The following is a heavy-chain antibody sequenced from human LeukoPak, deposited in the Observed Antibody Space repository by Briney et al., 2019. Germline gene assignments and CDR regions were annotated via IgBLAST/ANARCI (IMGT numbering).Heavy chain of an antibody. D-gene: IGHD3-3*01. V-gene: IGHV4-59*01. CDR3: ARTTIFGGSYYYYMDV. CDR1: GGSIRNYF. J-gene: IGHJ6*03. CDR2: IYYSGST. Sequence: LETLSLTCTVSGGSIRNYFWSWIRQPPGKGLEWIGYIYYSGSTNYNPSLKSRVTISVDTSKNQFSLKLSSVTAADTAVYYCARTTIFGGSYYYYMDVWGKGTTVTVSS.